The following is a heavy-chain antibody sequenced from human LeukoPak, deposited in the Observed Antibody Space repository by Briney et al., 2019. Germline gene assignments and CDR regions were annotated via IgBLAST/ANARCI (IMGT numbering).Heavy chain of an antibody. J-gene: IGHJ4*02. CDR2: ISAYNGNT. CDR1: GYTFTSYG. V-gene: IGHV1-18*01. D-gene: IGHD3-22*01. Sequence: ASVKVSCKASGYTFTSYGISWVRQAPGQGLEWMGWISAYNGNTNYAQKLQGRVTMTTDTSTSTAYMELRSLRSDDTAVYYCARDYYYYDSSGYYQPPVYFDYWGQGTLVTVSS. CDR3: ARDYYYYDSSGYYQPPVYFDY.